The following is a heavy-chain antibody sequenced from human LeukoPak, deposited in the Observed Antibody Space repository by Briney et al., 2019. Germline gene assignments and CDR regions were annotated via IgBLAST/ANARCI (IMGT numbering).Heavy chain of an antibody. CDR2: INAESSDI. CDR3: ARDTYPPQLIDY. D-gene: IGHD5-18*01. Sequence: GGSLRLSCAASGFTFSLYAMNWVCQAPGKGLEWVSYINAESSDIHYADSVKGRFTISRDNAKNTLYLQVHSLRAEDTAVYYCARDTYPPQLIDYWGQGTLVTVSS. V-gene: IGHV3-21*05. J-gene: IGHJ4*02. CDR1: GFTFSLYA.